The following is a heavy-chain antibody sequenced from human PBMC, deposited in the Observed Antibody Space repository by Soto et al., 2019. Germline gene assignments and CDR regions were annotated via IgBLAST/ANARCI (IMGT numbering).Heavy chain of an antibody. D-gene: IGHD2-15*01. Sequence: QVQLVQSGAEVKKPGASVKVSCKASGYTFTSYDINWVRQATGQGLEWMGWKNPNSGNTGYAQKSHARVTMTRNTSISTAYMELSSLRSEDTAVYYCARVGLGGGGRQSSDYWGQGTLVTVSS. CDR1: GYTFTSYD. CDR3: ARVGLGGGGRQSSDY. V-gene: IGHV1-8*01. J-gene: IGHJ4*02. CDR2: KNPNSGNT.